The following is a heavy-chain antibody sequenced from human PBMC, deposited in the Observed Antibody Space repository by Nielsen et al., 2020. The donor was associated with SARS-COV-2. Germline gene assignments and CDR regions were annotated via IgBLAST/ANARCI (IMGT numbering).Heavy chain of an antibody. J-gene: IGHJ5*02. CDR1: GFSLSNARMG. D-gene: IGHD3-9*01. CDR3: ARMASVLRYFDWPPFDP. CDR2: IFSNDEK. V-gene: IGHV2-26*01. Sequence: SGPTLVKPTATLTLTCTVSGFSLSNARMGVSWIRQPPGKALEWLAHIFSNDEKSYSTSLKSRLTISKDTSKSQVVLTMTNMDPVDTATYYCARMASVLRYFDWPPFDPWGQGTLVTVSS.